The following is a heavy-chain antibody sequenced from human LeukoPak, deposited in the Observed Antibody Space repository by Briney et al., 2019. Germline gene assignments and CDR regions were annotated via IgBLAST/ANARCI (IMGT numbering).Heavy chain of an antibody. CDR1: GFTFSDYY. CDR3: ARASSGYSYGYVGYNGMDV. Sequence: GSLRLSCAASGFTFSDYYMSWIRQAPGKGLEWVSYISSSGSTIYYADSVKGRFTISRDNAKNSLYLQMNSLRAEDTAVYYCARASSGYSYGYVGYNGMDVWGQGTTVTVSS. CDR2: ISSSGSTI. J-gene: IGHJ6*02. V-gene: IGHV3-11*01. D-gene: IGHD5-18*01.